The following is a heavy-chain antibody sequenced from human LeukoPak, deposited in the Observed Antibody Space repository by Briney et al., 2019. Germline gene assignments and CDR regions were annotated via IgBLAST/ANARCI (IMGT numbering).Heavy chain of an antibody. V-gene: IGHV4-4*02. Sequence: SETLSLTCAVSGGSISSSNWWSWVRQSPGKGLEWIGEIYHSGSTNYNPSLKSRVTISVDKSKNQFSLKLSSVTAADMAVYYCARSTPKISSPDYWGQGTLVTVSS. CDR3: ARSTPKISSPDY. CDR2: IYHSGST. CDR1: GGSISSSNW. J-gene: IGHJ4*02. D-gene: IGHD6-6*01.